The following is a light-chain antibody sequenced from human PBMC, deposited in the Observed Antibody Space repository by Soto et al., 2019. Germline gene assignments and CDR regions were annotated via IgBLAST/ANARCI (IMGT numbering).Light chain of an antibody. CDR1: QSISRN. CDR2: AAS. Sequence: DIQMTQSPSSQSASVGDRVTITCRASQSISRNLNWYQHKPGKAPKLLIYAASSLQNGVPSRFSGGGSGTEFTLSISSLQPEDIGTYYCQQSYTTASITFGQGTRLEIK. J-gene: IGKJ5*01. V-gene: IGKV1-39*01. CDR3: QQSYTTASIT.